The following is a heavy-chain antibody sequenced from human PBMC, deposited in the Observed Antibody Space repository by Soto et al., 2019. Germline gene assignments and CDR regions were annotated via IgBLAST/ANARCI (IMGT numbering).Heavy chain of an antibody. CDR3: ARARGSSQNLDT. V-gene: IGHV4-59*01. Sequence: NPSETRSRTWTVSGDSISSDCWSWIRQPPGKGLEWIGYTYYSGLTNTNPSLKSRLTISVDTSKNQFSLKLTSVTAADTAVYYCARARGSSQNLDTWGQGTLVTVSS. J-gene: IGHJ5*02. D-gene: IGHD6-13*01. CDR2: TYYSGLT. CDR1: GDSISSDC.